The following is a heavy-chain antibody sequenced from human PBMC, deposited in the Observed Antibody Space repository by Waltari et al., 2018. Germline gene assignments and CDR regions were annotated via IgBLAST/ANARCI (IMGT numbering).Heavy chain of an antibody. Sequence: EVQLVESGGGLVKPGGSLRLSCAASGFCFSNAWMNWVRQAPGKGLEWVGRLTDGGTADDAAPVKGRFTISRDASKNTLYLQMNSLQTEDTAVYYCCTVSDPDYWGQGTLVTVSS. CDR2: LTDGGTA. CDR1: GFCFSNAW. J-gene: IGHJ4*02. CDR3: CTVSDPDY. V-gene: IGHV3-15*01.